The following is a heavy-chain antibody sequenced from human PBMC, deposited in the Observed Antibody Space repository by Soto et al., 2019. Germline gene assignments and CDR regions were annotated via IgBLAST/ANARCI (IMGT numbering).Heavy chain of an antibody. CDR3: AKGRPGVAAAPDY. V-gene: IGHV3-23*01. D-gene: IGHD2-21*01. CDR2: ASGSGSGT. Sequence: VGSLRLSCAASGFAFSDFAMAWVRQAPGKGLEWVSSASGSGSGTYYADYVKGRFTISRENSKNTLFLHMTNLRAGDTALYFCAKGRPGVAAAPDYRGKGTLVTVSS. J-gene: IGHJ4*02. CDR1: GFAFSDFA.